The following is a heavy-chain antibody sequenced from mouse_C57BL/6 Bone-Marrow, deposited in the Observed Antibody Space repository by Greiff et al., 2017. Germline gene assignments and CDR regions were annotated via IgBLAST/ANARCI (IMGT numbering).Heavy chain of an antibody. CDR1: GYTFTNYW. J-gene: IGHJ4*01. V-gene: IGHV1-63*01. D-gene: IGHD2-4*01. Sequence: QVQLQQSGAELVRPGNSVKMSCKASGYTFTNYWIGWAKQRPGHGLEWIGDIYPGGGYTNYNEKFKGKATLTADKSSSTAYMQFSSLTSEDSAIYYCARSLYYDFSYAMDYWGQGTSVTVSS. CDR2: IYPGGGYT. CDR3: ARSLYYDFSYAMDY.